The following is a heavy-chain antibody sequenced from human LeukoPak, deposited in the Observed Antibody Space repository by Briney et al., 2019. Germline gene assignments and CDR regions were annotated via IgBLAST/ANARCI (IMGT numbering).Heavy chain of an antibody. CDR1: GYSISSGYY. CDR2: IYHSGST. Sequence: SETLSLTCAVSGYSISSGYYWGWIRQPPGKGLEWIGSIYHSGSTYYNPSLKSRVTISVDTSKNQFSLKLRSVTAADTAVYHCARVYYEKSYFDYWGQGTLVTVSS. J-gene: IGHJ4*02. D-gene: IGHD3-3*01. V-gene: IGHV4-38-2*01. CDR3: ARVYYEKSYFDY.